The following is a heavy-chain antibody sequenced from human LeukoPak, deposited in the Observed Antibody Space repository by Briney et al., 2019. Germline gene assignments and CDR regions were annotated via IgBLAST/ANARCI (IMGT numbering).Heavy chain of an antibody. CDR1: GYTFTSYD. CDR2: MNPNSGNT. V-gene: IGHV1-8*01. D-gene: IGHD6-13*01. CDR3: ARAFVAAAGTGPNWFDP. J-gene: IGHJ5*02. Sequence: ASVKVSCKASGYTFTSYDINWVRQATGQGLEWMGWMNPNSGNTGYAQKFQGRVTMTRNTSISTAYMELSSLRSEDTAVYYCARAFVAAAGTGPNWFDPWGQGTLVTVSS.